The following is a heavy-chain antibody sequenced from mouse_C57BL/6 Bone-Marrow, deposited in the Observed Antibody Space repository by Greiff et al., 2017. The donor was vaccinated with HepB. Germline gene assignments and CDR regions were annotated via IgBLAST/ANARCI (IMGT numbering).Heavy chain of an antibody. V-gene: IGHV7-3*01. CDR3: ARYNDGYDDGGDYFDY. D-gene: IGHD2-2*01. Sequence: EVNVVESGGGLVQPGGSLSLSCAASGFTFTDYYMSWVRQPPGKALEWLGFIRNKANGYTTEYSASVKGRFTISRDNSQSILYLQMNALRAEDSATYYCARYNDGYDDGGDYFDYWGQGTTLTVSS. CDR1: GFTFTDYY. CDR2: IRNKANGYTT. J-gene: IGHJ2*01.